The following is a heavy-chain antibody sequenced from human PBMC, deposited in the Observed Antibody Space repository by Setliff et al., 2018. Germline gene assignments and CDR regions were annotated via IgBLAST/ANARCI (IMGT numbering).Heavy chain of an antibody. CDR3: ARASVASKLGFYYYVMDV. V-gene: IGHV1-69*13. CDR2: IIPIFDTA. J-gene: IGHJ6*02. CDR1: GGTFSSYA. D-gene: IGHD2-15*01. Sequence: ASVKVSCKASGGTFSSYAISWVRQAPGQGLEWMGGIIPIFDTANYAQEFQGRVTITADESTSTAYMELSSLRSEDTAVYYCARASVASKLGFYYYVMDVWGQGTTVIVS.